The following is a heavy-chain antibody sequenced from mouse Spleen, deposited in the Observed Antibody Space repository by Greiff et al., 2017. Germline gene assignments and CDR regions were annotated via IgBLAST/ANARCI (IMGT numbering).Heavy chain of an antibody. J-gene: IGHJ2*01. Sequence: DLVKPGASVKLSCKASGYTFTSYWINWIKQRPGQGLEWIGRIAPGSGSTYYNEMFKGKATLTVDTSSSTAYIQLSSLSSEDSAVYFCARDGPYGGVDYWGQGTTLTVSS. CDR3: ARDGPYGGVDY. D-gene: IGHD1-1*01. CDR2: IAPGSGST. V-gene: IGHV1S41*01. CDR1: GYTFTSYW.